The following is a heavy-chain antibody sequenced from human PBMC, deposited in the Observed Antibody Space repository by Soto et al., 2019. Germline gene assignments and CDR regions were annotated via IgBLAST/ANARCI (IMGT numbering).Heavy chain of an antibody. J-gene: IGHJ3*02. CDR3: AAVLLWFGEPTPTNGAFDI. CDR1: GGTFSSYA. D-gene: IGHD3-10*01. Sequence: QVQLVQSGAEVKKPGSSVKVSCKASGGTFSSYAISWVRQAPGQGLEWMGGIIPIFGTANYARKFQARVTITADESTSTAYMELSSLRSEDTAVYYCAAVLLWFGEPTPTNGAFDIWGQGTMVTVSS. CDR2: IIPIFGTA. V-gene: IGHV1-69*01.